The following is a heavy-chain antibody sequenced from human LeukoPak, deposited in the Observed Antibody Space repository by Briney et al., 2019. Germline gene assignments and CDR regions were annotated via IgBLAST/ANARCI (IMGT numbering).Heavy chain of an antibody. CDR3: ARDSASYCSGGSCYPPMLDY. Sequence: GGSLRLSCAASGFTFSSYAMSWVRQAPGKGLEWVSVISGSGGSTYYADSVKGRFTISRDNSKNTLYLQMNSLRAEDTAVYYCARDSASYCSGGSCYPPMLDYWGQGTLVTVSS. CDR1: GFTFSSYA. J-gene: IGHJ4*02. D-gene: IGHD2-15*01. V-gene: IGHV3-23*01. CDR2: ISGSGGST.